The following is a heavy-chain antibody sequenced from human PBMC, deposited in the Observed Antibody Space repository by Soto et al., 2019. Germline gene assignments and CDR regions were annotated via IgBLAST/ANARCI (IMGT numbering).Heavy chain of an antibody. J-gene: IGHJ3*02. CDR3: ARDPVGYYDSSGYYYAFDI. V-gene: IGHV1-69*06. CDR2: IIPIFGTA. D-gene: IGHD3-22*01. Sequence: SVQVSCKASGGTFSSYAISWVRQAPGQGLEWMGGIIPIFGTANYAQKFQGRVTITADKSTSTAYMELSSLRSEDTAVYYCARDPVGYYDSSGYYYAFDIWGQGTMVTVSS. CDR1: GGTFSSYA.